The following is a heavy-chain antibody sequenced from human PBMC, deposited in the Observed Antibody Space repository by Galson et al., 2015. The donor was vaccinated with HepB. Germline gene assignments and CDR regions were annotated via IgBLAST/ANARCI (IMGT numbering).Heavy chain of an antibody. CDR1: GFTFSSYG. CDR3: AKDKDKAAAGYYFDY. Sequence: LRLSCAASGFTFSSYGMHWVRQAPGKGLEWVAVISYDGRNKYHADSVKGRFTISRDNSKNTLYLQMNSLRAEDTALYYCAKDKDKAAAGYYFDYWGQGTLVTVSS. CDR2: ISYDGRNK. V-gene: IGHV3-30*18. J-gene: IGHJ4*02. D-gene: IGHD6-13*01.